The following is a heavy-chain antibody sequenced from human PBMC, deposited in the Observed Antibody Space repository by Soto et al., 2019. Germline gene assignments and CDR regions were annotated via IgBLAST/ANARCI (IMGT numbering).Heavy chain of an antibody. V-gene: IGHV3-23*01. CDR2: ISNTGDNT. Sequence: GGSLRLSCSASGFTFSNYAMSWVRQAPGKGLEWVSTISNTGDNTYYADSVKGRFTISRDNSKNTLYLQMNSLGADDTAVYYCAKGANDRYNHWFDPWGQGTLVTVSS. CDR1: GFTFSNYA. J-gene: IGHJ5*02. CDR3: AKGANDRYNHWFDP. D-gene: IGHD1-1*01.